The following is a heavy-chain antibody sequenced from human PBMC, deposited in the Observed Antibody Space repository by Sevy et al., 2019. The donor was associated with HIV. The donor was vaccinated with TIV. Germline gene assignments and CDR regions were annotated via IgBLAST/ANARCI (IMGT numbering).Heavy chain of an antibody. CDR3: ATSRFEYSQLSAHFDY. J-gene: IGHJ4*02. Sequence: GESLKISCKGSGYSFTSYWIGWVRQMPGKGLEWMGIIYPGDSDTRYSPSFQGQVTISADKSISTAYLQWSSLKASDTAMYYCATSRFEYSQLSAHFDYWGQGTLVTVSS. CDR1: GYSFTSYW. D-gene: IGHD5-18*01. CDR2: IYPGDSDT. V-gene: IGHV5-51*01.